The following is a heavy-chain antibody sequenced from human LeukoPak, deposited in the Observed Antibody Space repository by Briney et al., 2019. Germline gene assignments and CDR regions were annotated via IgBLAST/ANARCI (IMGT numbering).Heavy chain of an antibody. Sequence: ASVTVSCKASGYTFTTYYMHWVRQAPGQGLEWMGIINPSGGKTGYAQKFQGRVTMTRDTSTSTVYMELSSLRSEDTAVYYCARRATVTSTLDYWGQGTLVTVSS. D-gene: IGHD4-11*01. CDR2: INPSGGKT. CDR1: GYTFTTYY. J-gene: IGHJ4*02. V-gene: IGHV1-46*01. CDR3: ARRATVTSTLDY.